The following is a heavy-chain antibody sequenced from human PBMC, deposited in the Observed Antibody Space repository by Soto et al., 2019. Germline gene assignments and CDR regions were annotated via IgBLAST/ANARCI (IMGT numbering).Heavy chain of an antibody. CDR2: IYYSGST. CDR1: GGSISSSSYY. V-gene: IGHV4-39*01. CDR3: ERGDGGYDLFPGYYGWFDP. D-gene: IGHD3-9*01. J-gene: IGHJ5*02. Sequence: PSETLSLTCTVSGGSISSSSYYWGWIRQPPGKGLEWIGSIYYSGSTYYNPSLKSRVTISVDTSKNQFSLKLSSVTAADTAVYYCERGDGGYDLFPGYYGWFDPRYQGPLVTVSS.